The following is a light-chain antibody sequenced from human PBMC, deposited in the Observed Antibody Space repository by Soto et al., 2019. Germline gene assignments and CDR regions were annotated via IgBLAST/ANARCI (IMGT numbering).Light chain of an antibody. CDR1: QSVLYSSNNKNY. Sequence: DIVMTQSPDSLAVSLGERATINCKSSQSVLYSSNNKNYLAWYQQRPGQPPKLLIHWASTREFGVPDRFSGSRSGTDFTLTISSLQAEDVAVYYCQQYYTTPLLTFGGGTKVEIK. J-gene: IGKJ4*01. V-gene: IGKV4-1*01. CDR3: QQYYTTPLLT. CDR2: WAS.